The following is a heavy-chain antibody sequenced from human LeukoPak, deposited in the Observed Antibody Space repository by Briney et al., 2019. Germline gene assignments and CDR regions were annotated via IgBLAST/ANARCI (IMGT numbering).Heavy chain of an antibody. CDR3: ARRGF. CDR2: ISYDGSNK. D-gene: IGHD3-10*01. V-gene: IGHV3-30-3*01. Sequence: GGSLRLSCAASGFTFSSYAMHWVRQAPGKGLERVAVISYDGSNKYYADSVKGRFTISRDNSKNTLYLQMNSLRAEDTAVYYCARRGFWGQGTLVTVSS. CDR1: GFTFSSYA. J-gene: IGHJ4*02.